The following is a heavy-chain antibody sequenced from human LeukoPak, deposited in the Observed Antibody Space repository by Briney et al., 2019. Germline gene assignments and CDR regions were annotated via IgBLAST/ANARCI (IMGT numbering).Heavy chain of an antibody. CDR3: ARVRDRGYYYDSSGYYF. CDR1: GYTFTGYY. V-gene: IGHV1-2*02. D-gene: IGHD3-22*01. Sequence: GASVKVSCKASGYTFTGYYMHWVRQAPGQGLEWMGWINPNSGGTNYAQKFQGRVTMTRDTSISTASMELSRLRSDDTAVYYCARVRDRGYYYDSSGYYFWGQGTLVTVSS. CDR2: INPNSGGT. J-gene: IGHJ4*02.